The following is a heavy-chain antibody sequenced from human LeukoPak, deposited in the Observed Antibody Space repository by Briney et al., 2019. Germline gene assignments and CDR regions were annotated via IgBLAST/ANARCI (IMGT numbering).Heavy chain of an antibody. CDR1: GYTFTNYG. J-gene: IGHJ3*02. CDR2: ISAYNGNT. V-gene: IGHV1-18*01. Sequence: ASVKVSCKASGYTFTNYGISWVRQAPGQGLEWMGWISAYNGNTNYAQKLQGRVTMTTDTSTSTAYMELRSLRSDDTAVYYCARAYRSGWIDAFDIWGQGTMVTVSS. CDR3: ARAYRSGWIDAFDI. D-gene: IGHD6-19*01.